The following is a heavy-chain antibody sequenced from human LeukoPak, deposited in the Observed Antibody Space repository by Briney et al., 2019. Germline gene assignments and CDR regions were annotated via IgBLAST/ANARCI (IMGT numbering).Heavy chain of an antibody. J-gene: IGHJ6*02. CDR1: GYTFKSYG. V-gene: IGHV1-46*02. Sequence: ASVKVSCKTSGYTFKSYGITWVRQAPGQGLEWMGIINPSGGSTSYAQKFQGRVTMTRDTSTSTVDMELSSLRFEDTAVYYCAREAYGSGRRLGMDVWGQGTTVTVSS. CDR3: AREAYGSGRRLGMDV. D-gene: IGHD3-10*01. CDR2: INPSGGST.